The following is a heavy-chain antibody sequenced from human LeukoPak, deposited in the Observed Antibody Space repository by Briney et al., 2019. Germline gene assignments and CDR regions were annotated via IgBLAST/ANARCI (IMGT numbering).Heavy chain of an antibody. V-gene: IGHV1-69*05. CDR2: IIPIFGTA. Sequence: EASVKVSCKASGGTFSSYAIRWVRQAPGQGLYWMGGIIPIFGTANYAQKFQGRVTITTDESTSTAYMELSSLRSEDTAVYYCASRTGYWGQGTLVTVSS. CDR3: ASRTGY. J-gene: IGHJ4*02. D-gene: IGHD1-14*01. CDR1: GGTFSSYA.